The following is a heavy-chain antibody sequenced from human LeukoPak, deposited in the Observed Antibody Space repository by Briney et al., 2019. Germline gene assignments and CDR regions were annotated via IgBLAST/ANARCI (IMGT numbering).Heavy chain of an antibody. CDR3: ARSYYDILTGYLDY. D-gene: IGHD3-9*01. V-gene: IGHV3-30*03. Sequence: GGFLRLSCAASGFTFSSYGMHWVRQAPGKGLEWVAVISYDGSNKYYADSVKGRFTISRDNSKNTLYLQMNSLRAEDTAVYYCARSYYDILTGYLDYWGQGTLVTVSS. CDR2: ISYDGSNK. J-gene: IGHJ4*02. CDR1: GFTFSSYG.